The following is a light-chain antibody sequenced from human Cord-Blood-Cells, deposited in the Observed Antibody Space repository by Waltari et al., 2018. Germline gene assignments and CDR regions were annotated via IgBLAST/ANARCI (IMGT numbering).Light chain of an antibody. V-gene: IGKV3-15*01. J-gene: IGKJ1*01. CDR1: QSVSSN. CDR2: GAS. CDR3: QQYNNWWT. Sequence: EILMTQSPPPLSVSPGARAPLSGRASQSVSSNLAWYQQKPGQPPRLLIYGASTRATGIPARFSGSGSGTEFTLTISSLQSEDFAVYYCQQYNNWWTFGQGTKVEIK.